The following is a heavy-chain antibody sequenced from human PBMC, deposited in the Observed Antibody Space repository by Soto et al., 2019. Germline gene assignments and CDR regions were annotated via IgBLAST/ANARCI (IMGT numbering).Heavy chain of an antibody. CDR1: GFTFSSYW. J-gene: IGHJ4*02. CDR3: ARDEAAQYYFDY. Sequence: GGSLRLSCAASGFTFSSYWMHWVRQAPGKGLVWVSRINSDGSSTSYADSVKGRFTTSRDNAKNTLYLQMNSLRAEDTAVYYCARDEAAQYYFDYWGQGTLVTVSS. CDR2: INSDGSST. D-gene: IGHD6-13*01. V-gene: IGHV3-74*01.